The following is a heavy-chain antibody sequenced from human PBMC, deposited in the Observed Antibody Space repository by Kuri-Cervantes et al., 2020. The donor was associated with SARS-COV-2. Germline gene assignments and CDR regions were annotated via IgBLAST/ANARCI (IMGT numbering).Heavy chain of an antibody. CDR3: ARAPYAFDI. CDR2: IYSGGTT. J-gene: IGHJ3*02. CDR1: GFTVSSNY. Sequence: GESLKISCAASGFTVSSNYMSWVRQAPGKGLEWVSTIYSGGTTYYADSVKGRFTISRDNSANTLYLQMNSLRDEDTAVYYCARAPYAFDIWGQGTMVTVSS. V-gene: IGHV3-66*02.